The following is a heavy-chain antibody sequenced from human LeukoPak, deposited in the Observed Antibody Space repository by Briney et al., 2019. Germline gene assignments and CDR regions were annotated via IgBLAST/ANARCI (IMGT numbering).Heavy chain of an antibody. D-gene: IGHD5-24*01. Sequence: GGSLRLSCAASRFSFNTYWMHWVRQAPGMGLVWFSRINSDGSSTSYADSVKGRFTISRDNAKNTLYLQMNNLRAEDTAVYYCVRGRYYFDYWGQGTLVTVSS. CDR1: RFSFNTYW. CDR3: VRGRYYFDY. J-gene: IGHJ4*02. V-gene: IGHV3-74*01. CDR2: INSDGSST.